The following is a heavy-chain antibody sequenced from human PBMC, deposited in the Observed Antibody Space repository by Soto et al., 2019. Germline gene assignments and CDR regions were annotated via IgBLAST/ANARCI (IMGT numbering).Heavy chain of an antibody. D-gene: IGHD7-27*01. CDR2: LIPLFGTT. Sequence: QVQLVQSGAEVKKPGSSVKVSCEASGGTFSGHAISWVRQAPGQGPEWMGGLIPLFGTTQHEQNFQDRLTITADKSTSTAYMELTSLRFEDTAIYYCARGPNWGYRFDSWGQGTLVTVSS. CDR3: ARGPNWGYRFDS. V-gene: IGHV1-69*06. J-gene: IGHJ4*02. CDR1: GGTFSGHA.